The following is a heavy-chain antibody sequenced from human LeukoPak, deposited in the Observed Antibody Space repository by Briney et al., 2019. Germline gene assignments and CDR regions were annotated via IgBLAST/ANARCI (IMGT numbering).Heavy chain of an antibody. Sequence: GGSLRLSCAASGFTFSSYSMNWVRQAPGKGLEWVSYISSSSSTIYYAYSVKGRFTISRENAKNSLYLQMNSLRAEDTAVYYCARDRQAFDCWGQGTLVTVSS. CDR1: GFTFSSYS. V-gene: IGHV3-48*04. CDR3: ARDRQAFDC. J-gene: IGHJ5*01. CDR2: ISSSSSTI.